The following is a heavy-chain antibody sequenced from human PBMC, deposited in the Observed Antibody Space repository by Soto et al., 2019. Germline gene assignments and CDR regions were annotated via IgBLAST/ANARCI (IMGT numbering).Heavy chain of an antibody. Sequence: SEKVSCKASGGTFSSYAISWVRQAPGQGLEWMGGIIPIFGTANYAQKFQGRVTITADESTSTAYMELSSLRSEDTAVYYCAREVRDYCSGGSCYNWFDPWGQGTLVTVSS. V-gene: IGHV1-69*13. J-gene: IGHJ5*02. CDR1: GGTFSSYA. CDR2: IIPIFGTA. D-gene: IGHD2-15*01. CDR3: AREVRDYCSGGSCYNWFDP.